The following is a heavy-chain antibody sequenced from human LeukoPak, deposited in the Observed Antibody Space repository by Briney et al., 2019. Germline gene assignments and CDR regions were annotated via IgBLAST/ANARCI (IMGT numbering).Heavy chain of an antibody. J-gene: IGHJ6*02. CDR2: ISPTNGAT. Sequence: ASVKVSCKTSGYSFIGNYIHWVRQAPGQGLEWMGWISPTNGATNYDQRFQGRVTLTRDTSVNTAFMELRSLTSDDTAVYCARGRPLWFGVLDVWGQGTTVIVSS. CDR1: GYSFIGNY. CDR3: RGRPLWFGVLDV. D-gene: IGHD3-10*01. V-gene: IGHV1-2*02.